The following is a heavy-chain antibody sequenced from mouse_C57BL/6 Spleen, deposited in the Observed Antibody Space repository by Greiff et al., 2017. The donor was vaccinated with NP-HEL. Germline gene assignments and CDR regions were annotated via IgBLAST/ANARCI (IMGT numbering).Heavy chain of an antibody. V-gene: IGHV5-17*01. Sequence: VQLKESGGGLVKPGGSLKLSCAASGFTFSDYGMHWVRQAPEKGLEWVAYISSGSSTIYYADTVKGRFTISRDNAKNTLFLQMTSLRSEDTSMDYCARRWLLLEAMDYWGQGTSVTVSS. D-gene: IGHD2-3*01. J-gene: IGHJ4*01. CDR2: ISSGSSTI. CDR3: ARRWLLLEAMDY. CDR1: GFTFSDYG.